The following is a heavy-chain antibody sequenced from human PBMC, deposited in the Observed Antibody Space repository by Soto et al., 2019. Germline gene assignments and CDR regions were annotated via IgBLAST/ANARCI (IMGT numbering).Heavy chain of an antibody. Sequence: QGQLVQSGAEVKKPGASVKVSCKASGYTFSTYGVSWVRQAPGQGLEWMGWITVSNGNTNYIDNLQGRVTMTTGTSTTTAYMELWRLRSDDTAVYYCARSYSYGSYWYFDDWGQGTLVIVSS. J-gene: IGHJ4*02. V-gene: IGHV1-18*04. D-gene: IGHD5-18*01. CDR3: ARSYSYGSYWYFDD. CDR1: GYTFSTYG. CDR2: ITVSNGNT.